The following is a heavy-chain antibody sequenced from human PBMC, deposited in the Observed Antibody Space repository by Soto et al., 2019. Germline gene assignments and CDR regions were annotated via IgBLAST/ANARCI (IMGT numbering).Heavy chain of an antibody. CDR1: GFSFSSFG. CDR3: AKSSYEFWSGYYHPFDY. V-gene: IGHV3-33*03. CDR2: IWYDGSLE. J-gene: IGHJ4*02. D-gene: IGHD3-3*01. Sequence: QVQLVESGGGVVQPGRSLRLSCAASGFSFSSFGMHWGRQAPGKGLEWVAIIWYDGSLEYYADSVKGRFTISRDNSKNTLYLQMNSLRVEDTAVYYWAKSSYEFWSGYYHPFDYWGQGTLVTVSS.